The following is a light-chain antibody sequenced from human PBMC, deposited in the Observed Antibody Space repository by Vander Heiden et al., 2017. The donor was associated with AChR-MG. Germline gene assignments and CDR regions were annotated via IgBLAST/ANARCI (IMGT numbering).Light chain of an antibody. J-gene: IGLJ3*02. CDR1: NIGTRS. Sequence: SYVLTQPPSVSAAPGQTARITCGANNIGTRSVNWYQHRPGEAPVLVVYDDSDRPSGIPERFSGSNSGNPATLTIKGVEAGDEADYYCQVWDSISDHWVFGGGTKLTVL. V-gene: IGLV3-21*02. CDR2: DDS. CDR3: QVWDSISDHWV.